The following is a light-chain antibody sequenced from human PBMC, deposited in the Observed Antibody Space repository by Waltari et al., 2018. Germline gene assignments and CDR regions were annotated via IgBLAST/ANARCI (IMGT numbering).Light chain of an antibody. J-gene: IGLJ2*01. Sequence: QSALPQPASVSGSPGQSITISCTGTSSDVGGYNYVSWYQQHPGKAPKLLIDDVSNRPSGVSKRVSGSKSGNTASLTISGLQAEDEADYYCSSYTSSSLVFGGGTKLTVL. CDR3: SSYTSSSLV. V-gene: IGLV2-14*01. CDR1: SSDVGGYNY. CDR2: DVS.